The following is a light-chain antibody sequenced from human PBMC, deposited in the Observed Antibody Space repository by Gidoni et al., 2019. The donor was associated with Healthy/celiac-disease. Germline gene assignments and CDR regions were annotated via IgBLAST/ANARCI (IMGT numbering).Light chain of an antibody. CDR2: WAS. Sequence: DIVMTQSPDSLAVSLGERATIHCKSSQSVLYSSNNKNYLAWYQQKPGQPPKLLIYWASTRESGVPDRFSGSGSGTDFTRTISSLQAEDVAVYYCQQYYSTLAYPTFGQGTKLEIK. CDR1: QSVLYSSNNKNY. V-gene: IGKV4-1*01. CDR3: QQYYSTLAYPT. J-gene: IGKJ2*01.